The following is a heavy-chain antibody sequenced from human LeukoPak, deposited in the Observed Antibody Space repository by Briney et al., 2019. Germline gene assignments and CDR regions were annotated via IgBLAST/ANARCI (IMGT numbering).Heavy chain of an antibody. CDR1: GKTLTELS. Sequence: ASVKVSCKVSGKTLTELSMYWVRQAPGKGLEWMVRFDPEDGETIYGQKFQDRITLTEDTSTDTAYMELSSLRSEDTAVYYCTTDPTYYPDSSGYLVYWGQGTLVTVSS. J-gene: IGHJ4*02. D-gene: IGHD3-22*01. CDR2: FDPEDGET. V-gene: IGHV1-24*01. CDR3: TTDPTYYPDSSGYLVY.